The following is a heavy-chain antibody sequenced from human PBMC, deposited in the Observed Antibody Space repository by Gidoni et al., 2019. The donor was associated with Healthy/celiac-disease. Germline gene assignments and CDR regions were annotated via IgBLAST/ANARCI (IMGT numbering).Heavy chain of an antibody. D-gene: IGHD2-2*01. CDR3: ARGRDVVVPAATPPFDY. CDR1: GFTSSDYY. V-gene: IGHV3-11*01. Sequence: QVQLVESGGGLVKPGGSLRLSCAASGFTSSDYYMSWIRQAPGKGLEWVSYISSSGSTIYYADSVKGRFTISRDNAKNSLYLQTNSLRAEDTAVYYCARGRDVVVPAATPPFDYWGQGTLVTVSS. J-gene: IGHJ4*02. CDR2: ISSSGSTI.